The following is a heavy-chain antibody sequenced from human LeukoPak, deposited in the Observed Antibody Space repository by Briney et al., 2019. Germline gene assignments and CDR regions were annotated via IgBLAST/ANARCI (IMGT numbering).Heavy chain of an antibody. V-gene: IGHV3-21*01. D-gene: IGHD2-15*01. CDR1: GFTFSSYS. Sequence: GGSLRLSCAASGFTFSSYSINWVRQAPGKGLEWVSSISSSSSYIYYADSVKGRFTISRDNAKNSLYLQMNSLRAEDTAVYYCARGGPDAFDIWGQGTMVTVSS. CDR3: ARGGPDAFDI. CDR2: ISSSSSYI. J-gene: IGHJ3*02.